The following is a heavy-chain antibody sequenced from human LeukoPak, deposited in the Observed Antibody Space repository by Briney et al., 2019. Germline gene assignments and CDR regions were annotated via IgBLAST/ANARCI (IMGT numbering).Heavy chain of an antibody. V-gene: IGHV3-23*01. CDR3: ATTKFY. CDR1: GFTFGNYA. D-gene: IGHD2-8*01. J-gene: IGHJ4*02. CDR2: ISGSGGST. Sequence: GGSLRLSWAASGFTFGNYAMNWARQAPGKGLEWVSTISGSGGSTYYADSVKGRFTISRDNSKNTLYLQMNSLRAEDTAVYYCATTKFYWGQGTLVAVSP.